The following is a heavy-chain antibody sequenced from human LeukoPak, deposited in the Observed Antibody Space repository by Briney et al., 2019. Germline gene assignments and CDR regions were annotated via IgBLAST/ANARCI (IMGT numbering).Heavy chain of an antibody. CDR2: MNPNSGNT. Sequence: ASVKVSCKASGYTFTSYDINWVRQATGQGLEWMGWMNPNSGNTGYAQKFQGRVTMTRNTSISTAYMELSSLRSEDTAVYYCARNPNIVLVVYDNWFDPWGQGTLVTVSS. CDR3: ARNPNIVLVVYDNWFDP. D-gene: IGHD2-8*01. V-gene: IGHV1-8*01. CDR1: GYTFTSYD. J-gene: IGHJ5*02.